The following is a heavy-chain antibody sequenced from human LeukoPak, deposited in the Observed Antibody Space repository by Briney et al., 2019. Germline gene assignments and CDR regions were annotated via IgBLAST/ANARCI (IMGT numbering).Heavy chain of an antibody. D-gene: IGHD1-26*01. CDR3: AKWELPPWDAFDI. Sequence: GGSLRLSCAASGFTFSSYSMNWVRQAPGKGLEWVSSISSSSSYIYYADSVKGRFTISRDNAKNSLYLQMNSLRAEDTAVYYCAKWELPPWDAFDIWGQGTMVTASS. J-gene: IGHJ3*02. CDR1: GFTFSSYS. V-gene: IGHV3-21*01. CDR2: ISSSSSYI.